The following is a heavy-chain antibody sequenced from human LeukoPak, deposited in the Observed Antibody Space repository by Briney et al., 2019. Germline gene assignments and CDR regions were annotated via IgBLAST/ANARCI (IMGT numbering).Heavy chain of an antibody. Sequence: GGSLRLSCAASGFTVSSNYMSWVRQAPGKGLEWVSVIYSGGSTYYADSVKGRFTISRDNSKNTLYLQMNSLRAEDTAVNYCARGPGYCSGGSCYPEYFQHWGQGTLVTVSS. D-gene: IGHD2-15*01. CDR1: GFTVSSNY. V-gene: IGHV3-53*01. J-gene: IGHJ1*01. CDR3: ARGPGYCSGGSCYPEYFQH. CDR2: IYSGGST.